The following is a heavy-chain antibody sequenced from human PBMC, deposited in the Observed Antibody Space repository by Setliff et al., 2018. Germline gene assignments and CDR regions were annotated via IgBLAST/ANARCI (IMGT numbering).Heavy chain of an antibody. CDR3: ARSDHLVVDGFDV. D-gene: IGHD3-16*01. CDR2: ISAYNGNT. CDR1: GYTFTSYG. J-gene: IGHJ3*01. Sequence: ASVKVSCKASGYTFTSYGISWVRQAPGQGLEWMGWISAYNGNTNYAQKLQGRVTMTTDTSTSTAYMELGGLTSDDTAVYYCARSDHLVVDGFDVWGQGTMVTVSS. V-gene: IGHV1-18*01.